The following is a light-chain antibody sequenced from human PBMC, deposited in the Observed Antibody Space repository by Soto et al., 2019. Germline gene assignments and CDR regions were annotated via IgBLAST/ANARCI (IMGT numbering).Light chain of an antibody. CDR2: RNN. J-gene: IGLJ2*01. V-gene: IGLV1-47*01. CDR1: SSNIGSNY. CDR3: AAWDDSLGGLVV. Sequence: QSVLTLPPSASGTPGQRVTISCSGSSSNIGSNYVYWYQQLPGTAPKLLIYRNNQRPSGVPDRFSGSKSGTSASLAISGLQSQDEADYYCAAWDDSLGGLVVFGGGTKLTVL.